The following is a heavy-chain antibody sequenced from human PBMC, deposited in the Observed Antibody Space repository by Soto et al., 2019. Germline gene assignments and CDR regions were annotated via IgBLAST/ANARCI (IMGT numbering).Heavy chain of an antibody. CDR3: ARVAYFGGDCYSPADY. CDR1: GGTFSSYA. V-gene: IGHV1-69*01. Sequence: QVQLVQSGAEVKKPGSSVKVSCKASGGTFSSYAISWVRQAPGQGLEWMGGIIPIFGTANYAQKFQGRVTITADESTSTAYMELSSLRSEDTAVYYCARVAYFGGDCYSPADYWGQGTLVTVSS. J-gene: IGHJ4*02. CDR2: IIPIFGTA. D-gene: IGHD2-21*02.